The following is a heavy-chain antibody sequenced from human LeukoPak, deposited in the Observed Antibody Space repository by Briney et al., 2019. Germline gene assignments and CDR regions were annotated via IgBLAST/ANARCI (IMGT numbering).Heavy chain of an antibody. D-gene: IGHD5-18*01. Sequence: SETLSLTCTVSGGSSSSNYWSWIRQPPGKGLEWMGYIYYSGSTNYNPSLKSRVTISVDASKNQFSRKLSSVPAADTAVYYCAGGYSYGSTYYYMDVWGKGTTVTISS. CDR3: AGGYSYGSTYYYMDV. CDR1: GGSSSSNY. V-gene: IGHV4-59*01. J-gene: IGHJ6*03. CDR2: IYYSGST.